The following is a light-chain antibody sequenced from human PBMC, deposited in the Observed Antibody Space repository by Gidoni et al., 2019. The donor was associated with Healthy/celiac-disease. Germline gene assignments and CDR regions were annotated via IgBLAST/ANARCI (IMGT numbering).Light chain of an antibody. V-gene: IGKV1-5*03. CDR3: QQYNSYSYT. CDR2: KAS. J-gene: IGKJ2*01. CDR1: QSISSW. Sequence: IQMTQSPSTLSASVGDRVTITCRASQSISSWLAWYQQKPGKAPKLMIDKASSLESGVPSRFSGSGSGTEFTLTISSLQPDDVATYYCQQYNSYSYTFGQGTKLEIK.